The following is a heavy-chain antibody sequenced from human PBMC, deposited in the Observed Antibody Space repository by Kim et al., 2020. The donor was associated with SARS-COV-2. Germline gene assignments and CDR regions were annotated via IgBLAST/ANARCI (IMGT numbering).Heavy chain of an antibody. D-gene: IGHD3-22*01. CDR2: ISSSSSYI. V-gene: IGHV3-21*01. J-gene: IGHJ6*02. Sequence: GGSLRLSCAASGFTFSSYSMNWVRQAPGKGLEWVSSISSSSSYIYYADSVKGRFTISRDNAKNSLYLQMNSLRAEHTAVYYCARVVVDYYYYGMDVWGQGATVTVSS. CDR3: ARVVVDYYYYGMDV. CDR1: GFTFSSYS.